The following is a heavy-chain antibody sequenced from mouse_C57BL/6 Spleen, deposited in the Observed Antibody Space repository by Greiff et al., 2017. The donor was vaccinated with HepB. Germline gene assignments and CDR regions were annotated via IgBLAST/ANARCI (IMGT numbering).Heavy chain of an antibody. V-gene: IGHV1-55*01. Sequence: QVQLQQPGAELVKPGASVKMSCKASGYTFTSYWITWVKQRPGQGLEWIGDIYPGSGSTNYNEKFKSKATLTVDTSSSTAYMQLSSLTSEDSAVYYCARVGYYGSPYWYFDVWGTGTTVTVSS. CDR1: GYTFTSYW. D-gene: IGHD2-2*01. J-gene: IGHJ1*03. CDR3: ARVGYYGSPYWYFDV. CDR2: IYPGSGST.